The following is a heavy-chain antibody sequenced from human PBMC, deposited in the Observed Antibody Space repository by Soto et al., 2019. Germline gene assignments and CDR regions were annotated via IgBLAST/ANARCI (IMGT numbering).Heavy chain of an antibody. Sequence: QVQLQESGPGLVRPSQTLSLTCTVSGGSISSGDYYWNWIRQHPGKGLEWIGYIYYTGNTYYNPSLKSRVTISVDTSMDQFSLKLSSVTAADTAVYFCARDPGFGELALPLYRFDNWGQGTLVTVSS. V-gene: IGHV4-31*03. CDR3: ARDPGFGELALPLYRFDN. J-gene: IGHJ4*02. CDR2: IYYTGNT. CDR1: GGSISSGDYY. D-gene: IGHD3-10*01.